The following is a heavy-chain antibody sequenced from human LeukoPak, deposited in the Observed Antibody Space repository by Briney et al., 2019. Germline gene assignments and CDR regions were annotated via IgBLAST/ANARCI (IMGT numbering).Heavy chain of an antibody. CDR2: ISYDGSNK. CDR3: AKVPSGSYGYFDY. V-gene: IGHV3-30*18. Sequence: PGGSLRLSCAASGFTFSSYGMHWVRQAPGKGLEWVAVISYDGSNKYYADSVKGRFTISRDNSKNTLYLQMNSLRAEDTAVYYCAKVPSGSYGYFDYWGQGTLVTVSS. D-gene: IGHD1-26*01. J-gene: IGHJ4*02. CDR1: GFTFSSYG.